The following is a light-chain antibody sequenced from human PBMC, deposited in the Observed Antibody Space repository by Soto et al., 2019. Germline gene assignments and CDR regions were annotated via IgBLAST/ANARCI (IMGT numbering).Light chain of an antibody. V-gene: IGKV1-39*01. CDR2: NAS. J-gene: IGKJ4*01. CDR1: QSIVRN. Sequence: IQMTKSPSSLSASVGDRVTITCRASQSIVRNLNWYQHKTGKSPELRISNASNLESGGASRFSGSGSGTDFDLTIRSLQPEDCAVYYSQQSHRSPLSFGGGTKVDIK. CDR3: QQSHRSPLS.